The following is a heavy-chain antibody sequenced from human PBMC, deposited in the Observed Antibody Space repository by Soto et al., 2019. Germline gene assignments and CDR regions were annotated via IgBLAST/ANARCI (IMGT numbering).Heavy chain of an antibody. D-gene: IGHD6-13*01. V-gene: IGHV4-59*01. Sequence: SETLSLTCTVSGGSISSYYWSWIRQPPGKGLEWIGYIYYSGSTNYNPSLKSRVTISVDTSKNQFSLKLSSVTAADTAVYYCARGIAAAGNCLLDYWGQGTLVTVSS. J-gene: IGHJ4*02. CDR2: IYYSGST. CDR3: ARGIAAAGNCLLDY. CDR1: GGSISSYY.